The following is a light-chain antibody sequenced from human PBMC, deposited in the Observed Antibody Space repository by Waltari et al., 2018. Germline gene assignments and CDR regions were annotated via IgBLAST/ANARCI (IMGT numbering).Light chain of an antibody. CDR2: EVN. J-gene: IGLJ2*01. CDR1: DSDVGGHRY. V-gene: IGLV2-8*01. CDR3: CSYGGTNTV. Sequence: QSALTQPPSASGSPGQSVTISCTESDSDVGGHRYVSWYQQHPGKDPKLIIYEVNKRPSGVPDRFSASMSGNTASLTISGLQAGDEADYYCCSYGGTNTVFGGGTRLTVL.